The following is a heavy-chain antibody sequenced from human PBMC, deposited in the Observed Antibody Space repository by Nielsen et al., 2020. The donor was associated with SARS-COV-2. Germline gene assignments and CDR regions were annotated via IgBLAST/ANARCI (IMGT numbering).Heavy chain of an antibody. V-gene: IGHV3-23*01. J-gene: IGHJ6*03. CDR2: ITGAGGST. D-gene: IGHD6-13*01. CDR1: GFSFSTYA. CDR3: ARSVGYSSSWPKYYYHYMDV. Sequence: GESLKISCAASGFSFSTYAMNWVRQAPGKGLEWVSGITGAGGSTYHADSVKGRFTISRDNSKNTLYLEMNSLRADDTAVYYCARSVGYSSSWPKYYYHYMDVWGEGTTVTVSS.